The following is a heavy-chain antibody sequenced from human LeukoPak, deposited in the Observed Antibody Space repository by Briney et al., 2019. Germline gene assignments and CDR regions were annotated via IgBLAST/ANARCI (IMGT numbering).Heavy chain of an antibody. CDR2: IYHSGST. CDR1: GGSISTYY. D-gene: IGHD6-13*01. Sequence: SETLSLTCTVSGGSISTYYWNRIRQPPGKGLEWIGYIYHSGSTNYNPSLQSRVTMSVDTSKNQFSLKLSSVTAVDTAVYYCARTPAAGHSNWFDPWGQGTLVTVSS. V-gene: IGHV4-59*12. CDR3: ARTPAAGHSNWFDP. J-gene: IGHJ5*02.